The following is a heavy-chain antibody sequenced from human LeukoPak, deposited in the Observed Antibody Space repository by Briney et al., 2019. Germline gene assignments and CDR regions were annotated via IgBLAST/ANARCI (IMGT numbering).Heavy chain of an antibody. J-gene: IGHJ4*02. CDR1: GGSISSSTYY. CDR2: IYYNGNT. CDR3: ARHGHHQNFDY. Sequence: ASETLSLTCTVSGGSISSSTYYWAWVRQPPGKGLEWIGSIYYNGNTYYNPSLKSRVTISADTSKNQFSLKLSSVTAADTAVYYCARHGHHQNFDYWGQGTLVTVSS. D-gene: IGHD1-14*01. V-gene: IGHV4-39*01.